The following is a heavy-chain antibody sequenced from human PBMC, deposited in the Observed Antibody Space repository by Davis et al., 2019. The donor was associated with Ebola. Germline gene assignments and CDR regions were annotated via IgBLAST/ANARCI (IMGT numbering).Heavy chain of an antibody. J-gene: IGHJ6*02. CDR3: ARGNNLGDGHYYYYGMDV. CDR1: SGSINNYY. V-gene: IGHV4-59*12. Sequence: MPSETLSLTCTVSSGSINNYYWSWIRQPPGKGLEWIGYIYYSGSTNYNPSLKSRLTMSVDTSKNQFSLKLSSVTAADTAVYYCARGNNLGDGHYYYYGMDVWGQGTTVTVSS. D-gene: IGHD5-24*01. CDR2: IYYSGST.